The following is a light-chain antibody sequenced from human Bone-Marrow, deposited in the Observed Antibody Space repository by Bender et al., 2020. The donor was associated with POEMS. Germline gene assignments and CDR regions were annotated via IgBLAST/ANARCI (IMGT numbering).Light chain of an antibody. V-gene: IGLV2-14*02. Sequence: QSALTQPASVSGSPGQSITISCTGTSSDVGTYNLVSWYQQHPGKAPKLIIYEGSKRSSGVSNRFSGSKSGNTASLTVSGLQADDEADYHCSSYGGTNKLLFGGGTKLTVL. CDR2: EGS. CDR1: SSDVGTYNL. J-gene: IGLJ3*02. CDR3: SSYGGTNKLL.